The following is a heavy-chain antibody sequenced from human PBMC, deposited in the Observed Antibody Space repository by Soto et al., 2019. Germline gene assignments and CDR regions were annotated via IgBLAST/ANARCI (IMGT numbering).Heavy chain of an antibody. D-gene: IGHD4-17*01. J-gene: IGHJ4*02. CDR1: GYTFTSYG. CDR3: ARDRGDDYGDSIDY. V-gene: IGHV1-18*01. CDR2: ISAYNGNT. Sequence: ASVKVSCKASGYTFTSYGLSWVRQAPGQGLEWMGWISAYNGNTNHAQKLQGRVTMTTDTSTSTAYMELRSLRSDDTAVYYCARDRGDDYGDSIDYWGQGTLVTVSS.